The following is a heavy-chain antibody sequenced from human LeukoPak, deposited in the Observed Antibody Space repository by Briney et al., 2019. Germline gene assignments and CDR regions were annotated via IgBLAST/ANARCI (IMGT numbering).Heavy chain of an antibody. V-gene: IGHV3-21*01. J-gene: IGHJ4*02. CDR1: GFTFSSYA. CDR2: ISSSSSYI. D-gene: IGHD3-3*01. Sequence: GGSLRLSCTASGFTFSSYAMNWVRQAPGKGLEWVSSISSSSSYIYYADSVKGRFTISRDNAKNSLYLQMNSLRAEDTAVYYCARDPPNYDFWSGSSGGFDYWGQGTLVTVSS. CDR3: ARDPPNYDFWSGSSGGFDY.